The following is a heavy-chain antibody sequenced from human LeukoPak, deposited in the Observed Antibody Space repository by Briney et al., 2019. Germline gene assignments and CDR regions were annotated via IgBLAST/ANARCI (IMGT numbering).Heavy chain of an antibody. J-gene: IGHJ4*02. Sequence: PGGSLRLSCAAAAFIFSSYVMHWVRQAAGKWLEWVAFIGHDGGNINSADSVKGRFTISRDNSRSTLSLQMINLRPEDTAVYYCVKDFNWGFDYWGQGTLVTVYS. CDR2: IGHDGGNI. V-gene: IGHV3-30*02. CDR3: VKDFNWGFDY. D-gene: IGHD7-27*01. CDR1: AFIFSSYV.